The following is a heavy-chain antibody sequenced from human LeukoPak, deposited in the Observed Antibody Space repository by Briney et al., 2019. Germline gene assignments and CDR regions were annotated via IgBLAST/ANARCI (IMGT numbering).Heavy chain of an antibody. V-gene: IGHV3-30*04. D-gene: IGHD3-16*02. CDR3: ASTPFYDYVWGSYRYRGLFDN. J-gene: IGHJ4*02. CDR2: ISYDGSSR. CDR1: GFSFSNYP. Sequence: QPGRSLRLSCAASGFSFSNYPMQWVRQAPGKGLEWVATISYDGSSRYSAASVKGRFTISRDNSKNTLYLQMNSLRVEDTAVYYCASTPFYDYVWGSYRYRGLFDNWGQGTLVSVSS.